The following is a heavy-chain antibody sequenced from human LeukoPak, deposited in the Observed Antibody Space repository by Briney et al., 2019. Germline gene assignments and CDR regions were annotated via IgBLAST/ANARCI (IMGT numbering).Heavy chain of an antibody. D-gene: IGHD3-22*01. CDR3: AKGGRNSDYYYVFDY. CDR2: ISGSGGFT. CDR1: GFTFSNYA. V-gene: IGHV3-23*01. Sequence: PGGSLRLSCAASGFTFSNYAMSWVRQAPGKGLEWVSAISGSGGFTYYADSVQGRFTISRDNSKNTLFLQMNSLRAEDTAVYYCAKGGRNSDYYYVFDYWGQGTLVTVSS. J-gene: IGHJ4*02.